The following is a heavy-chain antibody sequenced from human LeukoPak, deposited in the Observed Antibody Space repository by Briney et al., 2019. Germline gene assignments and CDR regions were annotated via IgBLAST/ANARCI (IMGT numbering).Heavy chain of an antibody. Sequence: GGSLRLSCAASGFTLSSNYLRWARQAPGKGLEWVSVIYSGGSTYYADSVKGRFTISRDNSKNTLYLQMNSLGAEDTAVYYCARGYSSGYTYYFDYWGQGTLVTVSS. CDR1: GFTLSSNY. J-gene: IGHJ4*02. D-gene: IGHD3-22*01. CDR2: IYSGGST. CDR3: ARGYSSGYTYYFDY. V-gene: IGHV3-53*01.